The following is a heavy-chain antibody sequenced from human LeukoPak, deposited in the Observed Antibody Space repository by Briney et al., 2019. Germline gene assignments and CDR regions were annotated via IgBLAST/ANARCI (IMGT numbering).Heavy chain of an antibody. CDR1: GYSFSNYW. V-gene: IGHV5-51*01. D-gene: IGHD7-27*01. CDR3: ARQTGDKGIDY. J-gene: IGHJ4*02. Sequence: HGESLKISCKGSGYSFSNYWIGWVRQMPGKGLEWMGIINPGDSDTRYSPSFQGQVTISADKSINTAYLQWSSLRASDTAIYYCARQTGDKGIDYWGQGTLVTVSS. CDR2: INPGDSDT.